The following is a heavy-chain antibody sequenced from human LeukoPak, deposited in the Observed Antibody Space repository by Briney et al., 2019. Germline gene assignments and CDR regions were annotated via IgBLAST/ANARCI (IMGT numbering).Heavy chain of an antibody. CDR2: ISSSGSTI. D-gene: IGHD3-10*01. Sequence: GGSLRLSCAASGFTFSDYYMSWIRQAPGKGLEWVSYISSSGSTIYYADSVKGRFSISRDNAKNSLYLQMNSLRAEDTAVYYCARAAQVVRGPDAFDIWGQGTMVTVSS. CDR3: ARAAQVVRGPDAFDI. CDR1: GFTFSDYY. J-gene: IGHJ3*02. V-gene: IGHV3-11*01.